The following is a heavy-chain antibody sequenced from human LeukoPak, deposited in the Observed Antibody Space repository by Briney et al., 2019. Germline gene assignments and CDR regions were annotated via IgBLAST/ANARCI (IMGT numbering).Heavy chain of an antibody. J-gene: IGHJ4*02. V-gene: IGHV3-9*03. Sequence: GGSLRLSCAASGFTFDVYAMHWVRQAPAKGLVWVSGISWNSGSIGYADSVKGRFTISRDNAKNSLYLQMNSLRAEDMALYYCSLSAGVINNGAYFDYGRGGTLVSVSS. CDR3: SLSAGVINNGAYFDY. D-gene: IGHD1/OR15-1a*01. CDR1: GFTFDVYA. CDR2: ISWNSGSI.